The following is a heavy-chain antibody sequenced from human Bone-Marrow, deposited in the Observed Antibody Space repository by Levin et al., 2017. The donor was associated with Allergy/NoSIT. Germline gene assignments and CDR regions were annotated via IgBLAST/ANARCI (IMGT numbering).Heavy chain of an antibody. D-gene: IGHD3-3*01. J-gene: IGHJ6*02. CDR3: ARDISAITASGVVTPGYHAMDV. CDR1: GGTFSTYS. V-gene: IGHV1-69*13. CDR2: IIPMFGTA. Sequence: ASVKVSCRASGGTFSTYSFSTYTFNWVRQAPGQGLEWMGGIIPMFGTANSAQHFQDRVTITADESTSTVYMEVSSLRVEDTAVYYCARDISAITASGVVTPGYHAMDVWGQGSTVIVSS.